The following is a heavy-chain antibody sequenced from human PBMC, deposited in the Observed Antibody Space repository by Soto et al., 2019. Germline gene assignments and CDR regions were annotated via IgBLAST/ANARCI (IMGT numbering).Heavy chain of an antibody. D-gene: IGHD6-19*01. J-gene: IGHJ4*02. Sequence: EGQLVESGGGLVQPGGSLRLYCAASGFTFSRYWMHWVRQAPGKGLVWVSRINRDVSSTSYADSVKGRFTISRDNAKNTLYLQMNSLRAEDTAVYYCAVAVAGPTAIGYWGQGTLVTVSS. V-gene: IGHV3-74*01. CDR1: GFTFSRYW. CDR2: INRDVSST. CDR3: AVAVAGPTAIGY.